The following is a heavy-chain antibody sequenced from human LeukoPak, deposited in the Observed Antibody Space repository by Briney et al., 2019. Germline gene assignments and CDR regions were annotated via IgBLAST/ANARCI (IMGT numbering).Heavy chain of an antibody. CDR1: GGSFSGYY. J-gene: IGHJ4*01. Sequence: SETLSLTCAVYGGSFSGYYWSWIRQPPGKGLEWIGEINHSGSTNYNPSLKSRVTISGDTSKNQFSLKLSSVTAADTAVYYCARGYAAAGLFDHWGHGTLVTVSS. V-gene: IGHV4-34*01. D-gene: IGHD6-25*01. CDR2: INHSGST. CDR3: ARGYAAAGLFDH.